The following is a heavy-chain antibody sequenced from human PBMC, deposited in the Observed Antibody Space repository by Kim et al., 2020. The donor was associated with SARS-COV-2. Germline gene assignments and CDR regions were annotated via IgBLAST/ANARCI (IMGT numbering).Heavy chain of an antibody. J-gene: IGHJ4*02. Sequence: SGNIGYADSGKGRFTISRDHAKNALYLQMNSLRAEDTAFCYCVQGRLGGFDCWGQGTLVTVTS. CDR2: SGNI. D-gene: IGHD3-16*01. CDR3: VQGRLGGFDC. V-gene: IGHV3-9*01.